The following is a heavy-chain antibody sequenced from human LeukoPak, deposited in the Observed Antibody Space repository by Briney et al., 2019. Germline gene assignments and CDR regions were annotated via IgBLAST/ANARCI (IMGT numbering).Heavy chain of an antibody. J-gene: IGHJ4*02. V-gene: IGHV1-8*01. CDR2: MNPNSGNT. D-gene: IGHD1-26*01. CDR3: ARGQWELPYYFDY. CDR1: GYTFTSYD. Sequence: ASVKVSCKASGYTFTSYDINWVRQATGQGLEWMGWMNPNSGNTGYAQKFQGRVTMTRNTSINTAYMELSSLRSEDTAVYYCARGQWELPYYFDYWGQGTLVTVSS.